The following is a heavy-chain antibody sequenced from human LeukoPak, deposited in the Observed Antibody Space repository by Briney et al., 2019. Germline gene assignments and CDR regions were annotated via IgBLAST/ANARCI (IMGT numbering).Heavy chain of an antibody. J-gene: IGHJ4*02. CDR3: ARWNFYGESGLLHAFDY. CDR1: EFTFSSYG. CDR2: IRYDGSSK. Sequence: PGGSLRLSCAASEFTFSSYGMHWVRQAPDKGLEWVAFIRYDGSSKYYADSVRGRFTISRDNTNNTVHLQMNSLGPEDTAVYYCARWNFYGESGLLHAFDYWGQGALVTVSA. D-gene: IGHD4/OR15-4a*01. V-gene: IGHV3-30*02.